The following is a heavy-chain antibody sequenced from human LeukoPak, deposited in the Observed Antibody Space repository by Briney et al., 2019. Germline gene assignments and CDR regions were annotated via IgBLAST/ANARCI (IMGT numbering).Heavy chain of an antibody. V-gene: IGHV3-9*01. CDR2: ISWNSGNI. Sequence: PGGSLRLSCAASGFTFDDYAMHWVRQAPGKGLEWVSGISWNSGNIGYADSVKGRFTITRDNAKNSLYLQMDGLRVEDTAVYFCARDHNWAFDFWGQGTLVTVSS. D-gene: IGHD1-1*01. CDR1: GFTFDDYA. J-gene: IGHJ4*02. CDR3: ARDHNWAFDF.